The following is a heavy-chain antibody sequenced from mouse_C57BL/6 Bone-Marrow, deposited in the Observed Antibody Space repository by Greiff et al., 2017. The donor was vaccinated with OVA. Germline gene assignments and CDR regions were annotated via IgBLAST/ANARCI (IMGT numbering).Heavy chain of an antibody. CDR2: IDPSDSYT. CDR3: ASLGYVNGFDY. V-gene: IGHV1-69*01. J-gene: IGHJ2*01. Sequence: VQLQQPGAELVMPGASVKLSCKASGYTFTSYWMHWVKQRPGQGLEWIGEIDPSDSYTNYNQKFKGKATLTVDKSSSTTYMHLSSLTSEASAVYNCASLGYVNGFDYWGQGTTPTVSS. CDR1: GYTFTSYW. D-gene: IGHD2-10*02.